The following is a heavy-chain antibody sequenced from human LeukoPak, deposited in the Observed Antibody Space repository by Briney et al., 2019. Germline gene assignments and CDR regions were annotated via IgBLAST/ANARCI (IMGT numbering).Heavy chain of an antibody. CDR2: IFHSGNS. D-gene: IGHD4-17*01. J-gene: IGHJ4*02. Sequence: SETLSLTCAVSSYSISSGSYWGWIRQSPGKGLEWVGSIFHSGNSYYNPPLKSRLTMSVDTSKNQLSLKLTSVTPEDTALYYCARVTYVDDMLYQYFDYWGQGILVTVSS. CDR1: SYSISSGSY. V-gene: IGHV4-38-2*01. CDR3: ARVTYVDDMLYQYFDY.